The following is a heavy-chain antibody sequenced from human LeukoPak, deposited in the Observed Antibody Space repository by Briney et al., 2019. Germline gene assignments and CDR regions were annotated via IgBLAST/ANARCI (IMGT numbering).Heavy chain of an antibody. V-gene: IGHV1-46*01. D-gene: IGHD2-21*02. Sequence: ASVKLSCXASGYIFTSYYMHWVRQAPGQGPEWMGKINPSGGSTSYAQKFQGRVTMTRDTSTSTVYMELSSLRSEDTAVYYCARDPCGGDCHFDYWGQGALVTVSS. CDR1: GYIFTSYY. J-gene: IGHJ4*02. CDR2: INPSGGST. CDR3: ARDPCGGDCHFDY.